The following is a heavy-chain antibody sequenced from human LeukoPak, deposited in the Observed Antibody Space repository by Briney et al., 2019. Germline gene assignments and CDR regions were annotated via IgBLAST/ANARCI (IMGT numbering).Heavy chain of an antibody. CDR1: GFTFSSYA. V-gene: IGHV3-23*01. J-gene: IGHJ4*02. Sequence: PGGSLRLSCAASGFTFSSYAMSWVRQAPGKGLEWVSAISGSGGSTYYADSVKGRFTISRDNSKNTLYLQMNSLRAEDTTVYSCAKGIAVAGTFDFDYWGQGTLVTVSS. CDR3: AKGIAVAGTFDFDY. CDR2: ISGSGGST. D-gene: IGHD6-19*01.